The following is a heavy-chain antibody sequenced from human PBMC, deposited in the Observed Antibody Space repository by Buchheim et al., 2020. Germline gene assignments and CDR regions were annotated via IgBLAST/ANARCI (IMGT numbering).Heavy chain of an antibody. V-gene: IGHV3-30*18. CDR1: GFTFSSYG. CDR2: ISYDGSNK. Sequence: QVQLVESGGGVVQPGRFLRLSCAASGFTFSSYGMHWVRQAPGKGLEWVAVISYDGSNKYYADSVKGRFTISRDNSKNTLYLQMNSLRAEDTAVYYCAKAYSSSWPYYYYGMDVWGQGTT. D-gene: IGHD6-13*01. J-gene: IGHJ6*02. CDR3: AKAYSSSWPYYYYGMDV.